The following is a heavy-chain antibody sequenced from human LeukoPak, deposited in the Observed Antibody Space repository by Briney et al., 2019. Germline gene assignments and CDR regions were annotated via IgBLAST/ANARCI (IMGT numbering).Heavy chain of an antibody. V-gene: IGHV4-34*01. J-gene: IGHJ5*02. CDR2: INHSGST. Sequence: SETLSLTCAVYGGSFSGYYWSWIRQPPGKGLEWVGEINHSGSTNYNPSLKSRVTISVDTSKNQFSLKLSSVTAADTAVYYCARAQREGYDYGWFDAWGQGTLVTVSS. CDR1: GGSFSGYY. CDR3: ARAQREGYDYGWFDA. D-gene: IGHD5-12*01.